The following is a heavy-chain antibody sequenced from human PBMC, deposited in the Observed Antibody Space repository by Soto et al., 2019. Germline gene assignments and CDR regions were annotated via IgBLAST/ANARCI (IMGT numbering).Heavy chain of an antibody. Sequence: SETMSLTCAVYGGSFSGYYWSRIRQPPGKGLEWIGEINHSGSTNYNPSLKSRVTISVDTSKNQFSLKLSSVTAADTAVYYCARARGWYFYFFDYWGQGTLVTVSS. V-gene: IGHV4-34*01. CDR2: INHSGST. CDR1: GGSFSGYY. CDR3: ARARGWYFYFFDY. J-gene: IGHJ4*02. D-gene: IGHD6-19*01.